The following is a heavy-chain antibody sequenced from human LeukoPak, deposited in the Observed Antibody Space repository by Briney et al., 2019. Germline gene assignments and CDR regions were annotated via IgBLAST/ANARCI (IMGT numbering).Heavy chain of an antibody. CDR3: ASGHYDFWSGYLTYYYYGMDV. Sequence: PGRSLRLSCAASGFTFSSYAMHWVRQAPGKGLEWVAVISYDGSNKYYADSVKGRFTISRDNSKNTLYLQMNSLRAEDTAVYYCASGHYDFWSGYLTYYYYGMDVWGQGTTVTVSS. J-gene: IGHJ6*02. D-gene: IGHD3-3*01. CDR1: GFTFSSYA. V-gene: IGHV3-30*04. CDR2: ISYDGSNK.